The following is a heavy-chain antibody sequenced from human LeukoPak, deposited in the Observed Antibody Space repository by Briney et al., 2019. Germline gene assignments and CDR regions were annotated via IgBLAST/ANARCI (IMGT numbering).Heavy chain of an antibody. CDR2: IYYSGST. J-gene: IGHJ4*02. CDR1: GGSISSSSYY. D-gene: IGHD4-11*01. CDR3: ARQSDYSNYPYYFDY. V-gene: IGHV4-39*01. Sequence: SETLSLTCAVSGGSISSSSYYWGWIRQPPGKGLEWIGSIYYSGSTYYNPSLKSRVTISVDTSKNQFSLKLSSVTAADTAAYYCARQSDYSNYPYYFDYWGQGTLVTVSS.